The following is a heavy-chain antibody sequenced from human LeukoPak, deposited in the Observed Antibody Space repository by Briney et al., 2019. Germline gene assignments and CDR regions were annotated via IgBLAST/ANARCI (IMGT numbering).Heavy chain of an antibody. V-gene: IGHV4-34*01. CDR3: ARGRVGATPDFNY. J-gene: IGHJ4*02. D-gene: IGHD1-26*01. Sequence: PSETLSLTCAVYGGSFSGYYWSWTRQPPGKGLEWIGEINHSGSTNYNPSLKSRVTISVDTSKNQFSLKLSSVTAADTAVYYCARGRVGATPDFNYWGQGTLVTVSS. CDR2: INHSGST. CDR1: GGSFSGYY.